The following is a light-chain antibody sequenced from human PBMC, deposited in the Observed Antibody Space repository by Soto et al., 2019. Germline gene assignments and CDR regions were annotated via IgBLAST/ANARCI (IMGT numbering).Light chain of an antibody. CDR1: QDISNH. V-gene: IGKV1-33*01. CDR2: DTS. CDR3: QQYHRLSLT. J-gene: IGKJ4*01. Sequence: DIQMTQSPSSLSASVGDRLTITCQASQDISNHLNWYQQKPDKAPNLLIYDTSNLETGVPSRFSGSGSGTYFTLTISSLQPEDIATYHCQQYHRLSLTFGGGTKVEIK.